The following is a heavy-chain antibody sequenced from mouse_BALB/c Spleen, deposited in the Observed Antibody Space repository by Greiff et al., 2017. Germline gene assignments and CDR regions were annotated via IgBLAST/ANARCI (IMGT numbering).Heavy chain of an antibody. J-gene: IGHJ2*01. V-gene: IGHV5-17*02. CDR2: ISSGSSTI. CDR3: ARSSYGYHFDY. CDR1: GFTFSSFG. Sequence: EVMLVESGGGLVQPGGSRKLSCAASGFTFSSFGMHWVRQAPEKGLEWVAYISSGSSTIYYADTVKGRFTISRDNPKNTLFLQMTSLRSEDTAMYYCARSSYGYHFDYWGQGTTLTVSS. D-gene: IGHD1-2*01.